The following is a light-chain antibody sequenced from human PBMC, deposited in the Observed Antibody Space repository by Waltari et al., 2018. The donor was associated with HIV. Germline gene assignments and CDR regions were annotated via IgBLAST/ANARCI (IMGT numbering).Light chain of an antibody. J-gene: IGLJ2*01. CDR2: RNN. Sequence: QSVLTQPPSASGTPGQRVTISCSGSSSNIGSNYVYWYQQLPGTAPKLLLYRNNQRPSGVPDRFSGSKSGTSASLAISGLRSEDEADYYCTSYAGNNLIFGGGTKMTVL. CDR1: SSNIGSNY. V-gene: IGLV1-47*01. CDR3: TSYAGNNLI.